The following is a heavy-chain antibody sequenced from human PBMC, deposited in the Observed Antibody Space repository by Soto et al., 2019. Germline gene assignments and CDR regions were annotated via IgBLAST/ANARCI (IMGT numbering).Heavy chain of an antibody. D-gene: IGHD3-3*01. CDR1: GYTFTSYG. CDR3: ARVWTVVDAFDI. Sequence: SLKVSCKASGYTFTSYGISWVRQAPGQGLEWMGWISAYNGNTNYAQKLQGRVTMTTDTSTSTAYMELRSLRSDDTAVYYCARVWTVVDAFDIWGQGTMVTVSS. J-gene: IGHJ3*02. CDR2: ISAYNGNT. V-gene: IGHV1-18*01.